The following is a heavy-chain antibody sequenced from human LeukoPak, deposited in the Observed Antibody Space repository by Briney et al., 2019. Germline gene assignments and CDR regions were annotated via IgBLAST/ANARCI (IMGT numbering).Heavy chain of an antibody. CDR1: GFTFSSYA. CDR2: ISVSSTT. CDR3: AKCNLDNCREGFDV. V-gene: IGHV3-23*01. J-gene: IGHJ3*01. D-gene: IGHD1-1*01. Sequence: GGSLRLSCAASGFTFSSYALTWVRQAPGEGLDWFSSISVSSTTYYLDSVKGRFSASRDNSNHALYLQMNSLRAEDTALYYCAKCNLDNCREGFDVWGQGTMVTVSS.